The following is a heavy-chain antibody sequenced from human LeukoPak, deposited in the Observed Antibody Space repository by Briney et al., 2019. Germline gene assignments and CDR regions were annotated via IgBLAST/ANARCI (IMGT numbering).Heavy chain of an antibody. Sequence: PGGSLRLSCAASGFTFSSYAMSWVRQAPGKGLEWVSAISGSGGSTYYADSVKGRFTISRDNSKNTPYLQMNSLRAEDTAVYYCARDRYVQLERPGYYGMDVWGQGTTVTVSS. V-gene: IGHV3-23*01. D-gene: IGHD1-1*01. CDR2: ISGSGGST. CDR1: GFTFSSYA. J-gene: IGHJ6*02. CDR3: ARDRYVQLERPGYYGMDV.